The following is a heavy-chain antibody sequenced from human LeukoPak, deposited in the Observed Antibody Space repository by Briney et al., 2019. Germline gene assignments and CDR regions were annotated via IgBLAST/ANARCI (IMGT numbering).Heavy chain of an antibody. CDR2: IYYSGST. V-gene: IGHV4-39*01. CDR1: GASISSSSYY. D-gene: IGHD6-13*01. CDR3: ARLDGIAAAADY. J-gene: IGHJ4*02. Sequence: SETLSLTCTVSGASISSSSYYWGWIRQPPGKGLEWIGSIYYSGSTYYNPSLKSRVTISVDTSKNQFSLKLSPVTAADTAVYYCARLDGIAAAADYWGQGTLVTVSS.